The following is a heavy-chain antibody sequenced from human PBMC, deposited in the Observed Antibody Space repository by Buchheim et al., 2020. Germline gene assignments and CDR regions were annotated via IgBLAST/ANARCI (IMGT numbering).Heavy chain of an antibody. J-gene: IGHJ4*02. V-gene: IGHV4-34*01. CDR3: ATTGYQLLSKHDY. D-gene: IGHD2-2*01. CDR1: GGSFSGYY. Sequence: QVQLQESGPGLVKPSETLSLTCAVYGGSFSGYYWSWIRQPPGKGLEWIGEINHSGSTNYNPSLKSRVTISVDTSKNQFSLKLSSVTAADTAVYYCATTGYQLLSKHDYWGQGTL. CDR2: INHSGST.